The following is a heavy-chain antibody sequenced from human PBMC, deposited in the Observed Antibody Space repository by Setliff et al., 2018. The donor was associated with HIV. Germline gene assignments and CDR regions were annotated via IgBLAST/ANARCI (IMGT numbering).Heavy chain of an antibody. V-gene: IGHV1-46*01. J-gene: IGHJ4*02. CDR3: VRGMTSYDSSGYSIPYYFDY. CDR1: GYTFTAYY. CDR2: INPSGGGT. Sequence: SVKVSCKTSGYTFTAYYMNWVRQAPGQGLEWMGIINPSGGGTTYAQKFQGRVTMTRDTSTDTLYMDLSSLTSEDTAVYYCVRGMTSYDSSGYSIPYYFDYWGQGTLVTVSS. D-gene: IGHD3-22*01.